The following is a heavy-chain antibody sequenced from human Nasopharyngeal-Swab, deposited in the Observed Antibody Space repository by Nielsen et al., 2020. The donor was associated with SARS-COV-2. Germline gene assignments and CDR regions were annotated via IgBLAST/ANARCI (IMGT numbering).Heavy chain of an antibody. V-gene: IGHV4-4*07. D-gene: IGHD3-10*01. Sequence: GSLRLSCTVSGGSISSYYWSWIRQPAGKGLEWIGRIYTSGSTNYNPSLKSRVTMSVDTSKNQFSLKLSSVTAADTAVYYCARHGLHFDPGGQGTLVTVSS. CDR2: IYTSGST. J-gene: IGHJ5*02. CDR1: GGSISSYY. CDR3: ARHGLHFDP.